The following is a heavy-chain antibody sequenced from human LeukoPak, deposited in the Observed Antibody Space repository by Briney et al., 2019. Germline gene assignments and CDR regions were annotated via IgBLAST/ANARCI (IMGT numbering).Heavy chain of an antibody. CDR3: ARDLTVVGNFDY. Sequence: ASVKVSCKASGGAFSSYTINWVRQAPGQGLEWMGGIIPIFGTANYAQKFQGRVTITADESTSTAYMELSSLRSEDTAVYYCARDLTVVGNFDYWGQGTLVTVSS. CDR2: IIPIFGTA. J-gene: IGHJ4*02. D-gene: IGHD4-23*01. CDR1: GGAFSSYT. V-gene: IGHV1-69*13.